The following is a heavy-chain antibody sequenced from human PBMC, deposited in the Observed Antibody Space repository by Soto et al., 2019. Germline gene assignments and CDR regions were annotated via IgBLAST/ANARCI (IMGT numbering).Heavy chain of an antibody. D-gene: IGHD6-19*01. V-gene: IGHV1-3*01. J-gene: IGHJ2*01. Sequence: GASVKVSCKASGYTFTNYGIHCVRQAPGQRLEWMGWINAGNGNTKYSQNFQGRVTITRDTSASTAYMELSSPRSEDTAVFYCARSGYSSGWYHWYFDLWGRGTLVTVSS. CDR2: INAGNGNT. CDR3: ARSGYSSGWYHWYFDL. CDR1: GYTFTNYG.